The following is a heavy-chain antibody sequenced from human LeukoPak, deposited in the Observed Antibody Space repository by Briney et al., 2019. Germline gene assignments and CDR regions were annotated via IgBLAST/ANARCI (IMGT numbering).Heavy chain of an antibody. CDR1: GFTFSSYS. CDR3: ARERSGMVRGVIMFDY. Sequence: PGGSLRLSCAASGFTFSSYSMNWVRQAPGKGLEWVSSISSSSSYIYYADSVKGRFTISRDNAKNSLYLQMNSLRAEDTAVYYCARERSGMVRGVIMFDYWGQGTLVTVSS. D-gene: IGHD3-10*01. J-gene: IGHJ4*02. V-gene: IGHV3-21*01. CDR2: ISSSSSYI.